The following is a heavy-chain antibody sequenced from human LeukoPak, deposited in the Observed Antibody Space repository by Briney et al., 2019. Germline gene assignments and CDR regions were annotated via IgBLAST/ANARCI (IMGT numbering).Heavy chain of an antibody. D-gene: IGHD3-10*01. CDR3: ARELWFGELHYYYYGMDV. J-gene: IGHJ6*02. Sequence: SETLSLTCAVYGGSFSGYYWSWIRQPPGKGLEWIGEINHSGSTNYNPSLKSRVTISVDTSKNQFSLKLSSVTAADTAVYYCARELWFGELHYYYYGMDVWGQGTTVTVSS. CDR1: GGSFSGYY. V-gene: IGHV4-34*01. CDR2: INHSGST.